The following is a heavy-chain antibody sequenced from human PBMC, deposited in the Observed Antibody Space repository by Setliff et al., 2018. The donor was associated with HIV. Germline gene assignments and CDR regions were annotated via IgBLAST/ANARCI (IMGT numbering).Heavy chain of an antibody. V-gene: IGHV3-74*01. J-gene: IGHJ6*02. CDR1: GFTFGSHW. CDR3: IRDGRGVTTINYYYGMDV. Sequence: GSLRLSCVGAGFTFGSHWMHWGRQSPGKGLVWISRINSDGTSPWYADSVKGRFTISRDNVKKTLYLQMNSLRVEDTAIYYCIRDGRGVTTINYYYGMDVWGQGATVTVSS. CDR2: INSDGTSP. D-gene: IGHD4-17*01.